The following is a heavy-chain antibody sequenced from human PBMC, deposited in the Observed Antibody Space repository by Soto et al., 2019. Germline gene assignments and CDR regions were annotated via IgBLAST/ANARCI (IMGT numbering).Heavy chain of an antibody. CDR3: AREANYYDSSGHTGAFDI. J-gene: IGHJ3*02. Sequence: GGSLRLSCAASGSIFSRYVMHWVRQAPGKGLEWVGLIWYDGSITHYADSVKGRFTISRDNSKNTLYMQMNSLRAEDTAVYYCAREANYYDSSGHTGAFDIWGQGTMVTVSS. CDR2: IWYDGSIT. V-gene: IGHV3-33*01. CDR1: GSIFSRYV. D-gene: IGHD3-22*01.